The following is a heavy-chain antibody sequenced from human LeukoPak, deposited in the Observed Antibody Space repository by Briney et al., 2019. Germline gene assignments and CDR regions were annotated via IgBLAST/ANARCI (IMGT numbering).Heavy chain of an antibody. CDR1: GGSFSGYY. V-gene: IGHV4-34*01. CDR3: ARESPPADY. CDR2: INHSGST. J-gene: IGHJ4*02. Sequence: PSETLSLTCAVYGGSFSGYYWSWIRQPPGKGLEWIGEINHSGSTNYNPSLKSRVTISVDTSKNQFSLKLSAVTAADTAVFYCARESPPADYWGQGTLVTVSS.